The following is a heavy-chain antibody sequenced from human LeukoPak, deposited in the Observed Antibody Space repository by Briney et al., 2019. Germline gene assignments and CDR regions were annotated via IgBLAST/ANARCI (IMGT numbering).Heavy chain of an antibody. CDR3: ARGGSGKAGYYYYMDV. V-gene: IGHV4-59*12. Sequence: NPSETLSLTCTVSGGSISSYYWSWIRQPPGKGLEWIGYIYYSGSTNYNPSLKSRVTISVDTSKNQFSLKLSSVTAADTAVYYCARGGSGKAGYYYYMDVWGKGTTVTISS. D-gene: IGHD3-10*01. J-gene: IGHJ6*03. CDR2: IYYSGST. CDR1: GGSISSYY.